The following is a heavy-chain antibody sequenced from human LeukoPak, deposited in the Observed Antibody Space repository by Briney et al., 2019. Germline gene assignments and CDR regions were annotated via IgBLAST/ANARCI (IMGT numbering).Heavy chain of an antibody. J-gene: IGHJ4*02. CDR2: IIPILGIA. Sequence: SVKVSCKASGGTFSSYAISWVRQAPGQGLEWMGRIIPILGIANYAQKFQGRVTITADKSTSTAYMELNSLRSEDTAVYYCARRVGDYGSFDYWGQGTLVTVSS. CDR1: GGTFSSYA. V-gene: IGHV1-69*04. CDR3: ARRVGDYGSFDY. D-gene: IGHD4-17*01.